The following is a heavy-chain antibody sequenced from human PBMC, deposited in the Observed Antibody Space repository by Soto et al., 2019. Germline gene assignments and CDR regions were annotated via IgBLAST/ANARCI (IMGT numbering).Heavy chain of an antibody. Sequence: SETLSLTCTVSGGSISSSSYYWSWIRQPPGKGLEWIGYIYYSGSTNYNPSLKSRVTISVDTSKNQFSLKLSSVTAADTAVYYCAREYYYYMDVWGKGTTVTVSS. J-gene: IGHJ6*03. CDR1: GGSISSSSYY. CDR3: AREYYYYMDV. CDR2: IYYSGST. V-gene: IGHV4-61*01.